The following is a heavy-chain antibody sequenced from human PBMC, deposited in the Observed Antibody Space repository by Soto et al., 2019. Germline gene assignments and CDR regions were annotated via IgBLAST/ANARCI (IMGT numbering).Heavy chain of an antibody. Sequence: GGSLRLSCAASGFTFXSYAMSLVRQAPGKGLEWVSAISGSGGSTYYADSVKGRFTISRDNSKNTLYLQMNSLRAEDTAVYYCANIQSGSLPPPRFLEWLSPDNYYYYMDVWGKGTTVTVSS. V-gene: IGHV3-23*01. CDR3: ANIQSGSLPPPRFLEWLSPDNYYYYMDV. CDR2: ISGSGGST. D-gene: IGHD3-3*01. CDR1: GFTFXSYA. J-gene: IGHJ6*03.